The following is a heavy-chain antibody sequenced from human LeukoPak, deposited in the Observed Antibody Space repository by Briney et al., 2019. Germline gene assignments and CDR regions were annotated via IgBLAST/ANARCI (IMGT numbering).Heavy chain of an antibody. J-gene: IGHJ6*03. CDR3: ARVLIEYYGSGYYYYYMDV. D-gene: IGHD3-10*01. V-gene: IGHV4-39*07. Sequence: PGGSLRLSCAASGFTFSSYEMNWVRQPPGKGLEWIGSIYYNGNTYYNPSLMSRVTLSVDTSKNQFSLKLSSVTAADTAVYYCARVLIEYYGSGYYYYYMDVWGKGTTVTVSS. CDR2: IYYNGNT. CDR1: GFTFSSYE.